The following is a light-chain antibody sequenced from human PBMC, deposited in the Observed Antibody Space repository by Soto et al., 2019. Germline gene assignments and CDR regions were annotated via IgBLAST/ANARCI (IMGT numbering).Light chain of an antibody. Sequence: EIVLTQSPATLSLSPGERATLSCRASQSVSSYLAWYQQKPGQAPRLLIYDASNRATGITARFSGSGSGTYFTLTISSLEPEDLAVYYCQQRSNWPLTFGGGTKVEIK. CDR2: DAS. CDR1: QSVSSY. V-gene: IGKV3-11*01. CDR3: QQRSNWPLT. J-gene: IGKJ4*01.